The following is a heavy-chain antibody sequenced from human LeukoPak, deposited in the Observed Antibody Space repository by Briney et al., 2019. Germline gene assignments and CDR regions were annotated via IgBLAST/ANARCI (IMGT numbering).Heavy chain of an antibody. V-gene: IGHV4-59*11. CDR3: ARDDFYCRSTGCYYNYMDV. Sequence: SETLSLTCTVSGGSISSHYWSWIRQPPGKGLEWIGYIYYSGSTNYNPSLKSRVTISVDTSKNQFSLKLSSVTAADTAVYYCARDDFYCRSTGCYYNYMDVWGKGTTVTVSS. CDR2: IYYSGST. D-gene: IGHD2-2*01. J-gene: IGHJ6*03. CDR1: GGSISSHY.